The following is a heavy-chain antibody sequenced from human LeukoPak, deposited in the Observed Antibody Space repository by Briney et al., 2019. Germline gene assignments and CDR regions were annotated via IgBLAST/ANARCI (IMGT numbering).Heavy chain of an antibody. CDR2: ISYDGSNK. CDR1: GFTFTTYA. V-gene: IGHV3-30-3*02. CDR3: AKDHWVSMVRGVILLYGLDV. D-gene: IGHD3-10*01. J-gene: IGHJ6*02. Sequence: SGGSLRPAHAACGFTFTTYALHSVRQAPGKGLEWVAVISYDGSNKYYADSVKGRFTISRDNSKSTLYLQMISLRAEDTAVYYGAKDHWVSMVRGVILLYGLDVGGQGSTVTVSS.